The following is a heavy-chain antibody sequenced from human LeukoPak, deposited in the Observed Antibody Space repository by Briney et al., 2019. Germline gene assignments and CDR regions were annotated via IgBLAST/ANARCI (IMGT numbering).Heavy chain of an antibody. CDR2: IVVGSGNT. D-gene: IGHD3-10*01. J-gene: IGHJ4*02. CDR3: AARRGPGARPFDY. V-gene: IGHV1-58*01. CDR1: GFTFTSSA. Sequence: GTSVKVSCKASGFTFTSSAVQWVRQACGQRLEWIGWIVVGSGNTNYAQKFQERVTITRDMSTSTAYMGLSSLRSEDTAVYYCAARRGPGARPFDYWGQGTLVTVSS.